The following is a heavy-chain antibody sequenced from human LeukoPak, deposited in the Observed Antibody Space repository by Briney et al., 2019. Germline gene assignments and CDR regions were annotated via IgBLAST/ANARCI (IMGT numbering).Heavy chain of an antibody. D-gene: IGHD6-19*01. J-gene: IGHJ5*02. Sequence: PGGSLRLSCAASGFSFSDNYMSWIRQAPGKGLEWVSYISSSGSTNYYADSVKGRFTISGDTAKNPVFLKMNTRAADATAVYYCAKDPPERVNGWGGDDSSWGQGTLVTVSS. CDR1: GFSFSDNY. CDR2: ISSSGSTN. CDR3: AKDPPERVNGWGGDDSS. V-gene: IGHV3-11*04.